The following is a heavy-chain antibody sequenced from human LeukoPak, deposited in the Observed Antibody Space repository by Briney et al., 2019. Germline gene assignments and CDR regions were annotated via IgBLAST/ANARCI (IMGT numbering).Heavy chain of an antibody. V-gene: IGHV1-18*01. CDR1: GYTFTSYG. D-gene: IGHD6-19*01. CDR3: ARDSVAVAGHDAFDT. J-gene: IGHJ3*02. Sequence: ASVKVSCKASGYTFTSYGISWVRRAPGQGLEWMGWISAYNGNTNYAQKLQGRVTMTTDTSTSTAYMELRSLRSDDTAVYYCARDSVAVAGHDAFDTWGQGTMVTVSS. CDR2: ISAYNGNT.